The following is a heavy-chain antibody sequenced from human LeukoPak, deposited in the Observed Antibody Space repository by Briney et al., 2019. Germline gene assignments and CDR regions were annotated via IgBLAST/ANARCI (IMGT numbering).Heavy chain of an antibody. CDR3: AREIVATTDY. CDR1: GFTFSNAW. J-gene: IGHJ4*02. V-gene: IGHV3-11*01. CDR2: ISSSGSTI. D-gene: IGHD5-12*01. Sequence: GGSLRLSCATSGFTFSNAWMNWVRQAPGKGLEWISYISSSGSTIYYADSVKGRFIISRDNAKNSLYLQINSLRAEDTAVYYCAREIVATTDYWGQGTLVTVSS.